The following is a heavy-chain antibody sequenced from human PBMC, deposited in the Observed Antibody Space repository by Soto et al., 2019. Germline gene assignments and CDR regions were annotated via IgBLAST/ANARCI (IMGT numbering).Heavy chain of an antibody. CDR2: IYYSGST. Sequence: SETLSLTCPFSGGSISSYYWIWIRQPPGKGLEWIGCIYYSGSTYYNPSLESRVTISVDKSKNQFSLKLMSLSAADTAVYYCGRLEGLATISYYFDYWGQGALVTVSS. J-gene: IGHJ4*02. D-gene: IGHD3-9*01. CDR3: GRLEGLATISYYFDY. CDR1: GGSISSYY. V-gene: IGHV4-59*08.